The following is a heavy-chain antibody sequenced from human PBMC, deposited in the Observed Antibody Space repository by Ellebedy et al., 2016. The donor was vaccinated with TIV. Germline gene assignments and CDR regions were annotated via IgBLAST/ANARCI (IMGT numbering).Heavy chain of an antibody. CDR2: IHHSGAA. CDR1: GGSFSDYN. CDR3: AKGAWWELLRRVYFDS. V-gene: IGHV4-34*01. J-gene: IGHJ4*02. Sequence: MPSETLSLTCAVYGGSFSDYNWSWIRQPPGKGLEWIGEIHHSGAANYNPSLKSRSTMSVDTSKNQFSLQLNSVTAADTAVYYCAKGAWWELLRRVYFDSWGQGTLVTVSS. D-gene: IGHD1-26*01.